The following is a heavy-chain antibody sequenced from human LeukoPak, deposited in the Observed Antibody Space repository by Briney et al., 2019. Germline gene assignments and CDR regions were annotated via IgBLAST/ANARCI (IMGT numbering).Heavy chain of an antibody. V-gene: IGHV4-34*01. CDR2: INHSGST. Sequence: PSETLSLTCAVYGGSFSGYYWSWIRQPPGKGLEWIGEINHSGSTNYNPSLKSRVTISVDTSKNQFSLKLSSVTAADTAVYYCARGRDIVVVRVWFDPWGQGTLVTVPS. CDR1: GGSFSGYY. D-gene: IGHD2-2*01. J-gene: IGHJ5*02. CDR3: ARGRDIVVVRVWFDP.